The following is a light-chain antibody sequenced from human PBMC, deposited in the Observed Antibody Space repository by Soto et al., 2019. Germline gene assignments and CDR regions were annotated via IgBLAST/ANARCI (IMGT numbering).Light chain of an antibody. CDR1: PSVNSHY. Sequence: ENVLTQSPGTLSLSPGERASLSCRASPSVNSHYLAWYQQRPGQAPRLLIYDISTRATGIPDRFSGSGSGTDFPLTISRLEPEAFAVYYCERYDTSKTFGQGTKVEVE. CDR2: DIS. J-gene: IGKJ1*01. V-gene: IGKV3-20*01. CDR3: ERYDTSKT.